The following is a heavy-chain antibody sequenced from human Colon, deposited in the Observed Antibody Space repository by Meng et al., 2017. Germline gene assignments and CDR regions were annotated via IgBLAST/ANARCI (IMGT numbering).Heavy chain of an antibody. CDR3: VRREGGDIFEY. CDR1: GFALSTYGLG. V-gene: IGHV2-5*02. D-gene: IGHD3-10*01. Sequence: LMDSGPTLVKPTQTLTVNCTFSGFALSTYGLGVGWVRQPPGKTLEWLGTLYWDETKRYNPSLKSRLTINRDTSTNQVVLTMTNMGPVDTATYYCVRREGGDIFEYWGQGALVTVSS. J-gene: IGHJ4*02. CDR2: LYWDETK.